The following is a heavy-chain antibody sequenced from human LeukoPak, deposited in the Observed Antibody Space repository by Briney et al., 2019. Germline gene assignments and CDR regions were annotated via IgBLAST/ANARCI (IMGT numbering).Heavy chain of an antibody. Sequence: SETLSLTCTVSGGSISSYYWGWIRQPPGKGLEWIGSIYYSGSTYYNPSLKSRVTISVDTSKNQFSLKLSSVTAADTAVYYCARSLNTLPTITYWGQGTLVTVSS. V-gene: IGHV4-39*07. D-gene: IGHD2/OR15-2a*01. CDR2: IYYSGST. CDR3: ARSLNTLPTITY. J-gene: IGHJ4*02. CDR1: GGSISSYY.